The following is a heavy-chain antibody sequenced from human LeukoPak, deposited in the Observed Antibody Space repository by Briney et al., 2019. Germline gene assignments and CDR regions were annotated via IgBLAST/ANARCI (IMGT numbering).Heavy chain of an antibody. D-gene: IGHD6-13*01. V-gene: IGHV3-7*05. CDR1: GFTFSSYW. J-gene: IGHJ4*02. CDR2: IKQDGSEK. Sequence: GGSLRLSCAASGFTFSSYWMSWVRQAPGKGLEWVANIKQDGSEKYYVDSVKGRFTISRDNAKNSLYLQMNSLRAEDTAVYYCAKGAAGTDIYYFDYWGQGTLVTVSS. CDR3: AKGAAGTDIYYFDY.